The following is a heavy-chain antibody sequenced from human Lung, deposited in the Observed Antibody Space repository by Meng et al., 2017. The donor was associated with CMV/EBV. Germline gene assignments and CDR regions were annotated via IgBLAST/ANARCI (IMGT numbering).Heavy chain of an antibody. V-gene: IGHV3-74*03. Sequence: EVQLVESGGGLVLPGGSLRLSCAVSGFTLRRYWMHWVRQAPGKGLEWVSRIDSDGRDITYADSVRGRFTISRDDAKNTLYLQMNSLRVEDTAVYYCARGVAESLGWEMGYWGQGTLVTVAS. CDR3: ARGVAESLGWEMGY. CDR1: GFTLRRYW. CDR2: IDSDGRDI. J-gene: IGHJ4*02. D-gene: IGHD1-26*01.